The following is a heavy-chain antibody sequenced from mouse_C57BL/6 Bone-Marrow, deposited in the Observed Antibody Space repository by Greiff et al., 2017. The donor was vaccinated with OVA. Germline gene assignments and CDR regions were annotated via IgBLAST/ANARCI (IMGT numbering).Heavy chain of an antibody. CDR2: FYSGSGSI. CDR3: ARHGGTGTDWYFDV. V-gene: IGHV1-62-2*01. Sequence: QVQLQQSGAELAKPGASVKLSRKASGYTFTEYTIHWVKQRSGQGPEWIGWFYSGSGSIKYNEKFKDKATLTADKSSSTVYMELGRLTSKDAAFYFCARHGGTGTDWYFDVWGTGTTVTVSS. CDR1: GYTFTEYT. D-gene: IGHD4-1*01. J-gene: IGHJ1*03.